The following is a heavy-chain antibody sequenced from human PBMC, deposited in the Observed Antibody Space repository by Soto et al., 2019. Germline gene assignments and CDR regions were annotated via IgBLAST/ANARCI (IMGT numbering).Heavy chain of an antibody. D-gene: IGHD2-8*01. CDR1: GFTFSSYS. V-gene: IGHV3-48*01. CDR3: ASYTVYAPIDY. J-gene: IGHJ4*02. CDR2: ISSSSTTI. Sequence: PGGSLRLSCAASGFTFSSYSMNWVRQAPGKGLEWVSYISSSSTTIYYADSVKGRFTISRDNAKNSLYLQMNSLRAEDTAVYYCASYTVYAPIDYWGQGTLVTVSS.